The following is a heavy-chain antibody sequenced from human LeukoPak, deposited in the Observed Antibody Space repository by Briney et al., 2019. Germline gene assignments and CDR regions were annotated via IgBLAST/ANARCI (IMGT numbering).Heavy chain of an antibody. J-gene: IGHJ6*03. CDR2: LNPNSGGT. D-gene: IGHD6-6*01. V-gene: IGHV1-2*02. CDR3: ARDRSNYYYYMDV. Sequence: GASVKVSCKASGYTFNDYFMHWVRQAPGQGLEWMGWLNPNSGGTNYAQKFQGRVTMTRDTSISTAYMELSRLRSDDTAVYYCARDRSNYYYYMDVWGKGTTVTVSS. CDR1: GYTFNDYF.